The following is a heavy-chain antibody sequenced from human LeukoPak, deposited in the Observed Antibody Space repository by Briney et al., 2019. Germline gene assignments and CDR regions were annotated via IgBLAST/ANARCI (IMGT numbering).Heavy chain of an antibody. V-gene: IGHV4-34*01. Sequence: PSETLSLTCAVYGGSFSGYYWSWIRQPPGKGLEWIGEINHSGSTNYNPSLKSRVTISVDTSKNQFSLKLSSVTAADTAVYYCARAAAGTLGIFDYWDQGTLVTVSS. J-gene: IGHJ4*02. CDR1: GGSFSGYY. CDR3: ARAAAGTLGIFDY. CDR2: INHSGST. D-gene: IGHD6-13*01.